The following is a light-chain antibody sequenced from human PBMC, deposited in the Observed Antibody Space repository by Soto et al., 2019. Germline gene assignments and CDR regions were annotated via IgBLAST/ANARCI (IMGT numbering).Light chain of an antibody. CDR1: SSDVGGYNY. Sequence: QSVLIQPASVSGSPGQSITISCTGTSSDVGGYNYVSWYQQHPGKAPKLMIYEVSNRPSGVSNRFSGSKSGNTASLTISGLQADDEADYYCSSYASSDTLYVFGTGTKVTVL. CDR2: EVS. J-gene: IGLJ1*01. V-gene: IGLV2-14*01. CDR3: SSYASSDTLYV.